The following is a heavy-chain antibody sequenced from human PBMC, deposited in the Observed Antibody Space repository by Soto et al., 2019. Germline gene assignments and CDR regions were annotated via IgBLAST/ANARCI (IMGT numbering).Heavy chain of an antibody. D-gene: IGHD1-26*01. CDR1: GFSVSGWY. CDR2: LKDRSQNYAT. CDR3: AREGDARWLDS. J-gene: IGHJ5*01. V-gene: IGHV3-72*01. Sequence: PGGSARLSCAASGFSVSGWYMDWVRQAPGKGLEWVARLKDRSQNYATEYAASVKGRFTVSRHASQNSMYLQMNRLKIEDTAVYYCAREGDARWLDSWGQGTLVTVS.